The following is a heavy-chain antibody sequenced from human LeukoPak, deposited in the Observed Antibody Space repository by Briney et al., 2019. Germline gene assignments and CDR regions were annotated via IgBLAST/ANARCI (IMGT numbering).Heavy chain of an antibody. CDR3: ARFRWLQPFDY. D-gene: IGHD5-24*01. CDR1: GFTFNYYV. Sequence: PGGSLRLSCAASGFTFNYYVMSWVRQAPGKGLEWVSGISASGGSRYYADSVKGRFTISRDKSKNTLYLQMNSLRAEDTAVYYCARFRWLQPFDYWGQGTLVTVSS. CDR2: ISASGGSR. V-gene: IGHV3-23*01. J-gene: IGHJ4*02.